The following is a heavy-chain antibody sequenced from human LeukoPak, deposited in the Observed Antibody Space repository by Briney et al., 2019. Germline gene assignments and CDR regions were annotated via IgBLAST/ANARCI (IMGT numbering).Heavy chain of an antibody. Sequence: GGSLRLSCAASGFTVSDYTMQWVRQAPGKGLEWVALLPPDGSYQYYADSLKGRFTISRDNFKNALYLQMNSLRLEDTAVYYCARGLHDRSWYGAHWGQGTLLSVSS. V-gene: IGHV3-30*04. CDR3: ARGLHDRSWYGAH. CDR2: LPPDGSYQ. D-gene: IGHD6-13*01. J-gene: IGHJ4*02. CDR1: GFTVSDYT.